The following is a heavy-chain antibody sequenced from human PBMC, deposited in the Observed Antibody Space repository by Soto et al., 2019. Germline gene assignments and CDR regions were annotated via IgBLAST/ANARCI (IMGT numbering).Heavy chain of an antibody. V-gene: IGHV1-18*01. CDR3: ARLYCISTSCYLGMDV. CDR1: GYTFTSYG. J-gene: IGHJ6*02. D-gene: IGHD2-2*01. Sequence: ASVKVSCKASGYTFTSYGISWVRHAPGQVLEWMGWISAYNGNTNYAQKLQGRVTMTTDTSTSTAYMELRSLRSDDTAVYYCARLYCISTSCYLGMDVWGQGTTVTVSS. CDR2: ISAYNGNT.